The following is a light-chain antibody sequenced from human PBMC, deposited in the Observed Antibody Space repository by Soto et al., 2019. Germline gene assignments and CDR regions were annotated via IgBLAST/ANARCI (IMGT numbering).Light chain of an antibody. CDR3: SSYTSISTHVV. Sequence: QSVLTQPASVSGSPGQSITIPCTGTSSDVGGYNYVSWYQQHPGKAPKLMIYEVSNRPSGVSNRFSGSKSGNTASLTISGLQAEDEADYYCSSYTSISTHVVFGGGTKLTVL. CDR2: EVS. CDR1: SSDVGGYNY. J-gene: IGLJ2*01. V-gene: IGLV2-14*01.